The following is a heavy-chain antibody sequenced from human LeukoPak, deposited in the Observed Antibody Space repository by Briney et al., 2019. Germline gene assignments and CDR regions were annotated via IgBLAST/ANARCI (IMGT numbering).Heavy chain of an antibody. CDR3: ARVKGVVTAILDY. V-gene: IGHV4-59*01. Sequence: SETLSLTCTVSGASISSYYWSWIRQPPGKGLEWIGYIYYSGSTNYNPSLKSRVTFSVDTSKNQFSLKLISVTAADTAVYYCARVKGVVTAILDYWGQGTLVTVSS. CDR1: GASISSYY. D-gene: IGHD2-21*02. J-gene: IGHJ4*02. CDR2: IYYSGST.